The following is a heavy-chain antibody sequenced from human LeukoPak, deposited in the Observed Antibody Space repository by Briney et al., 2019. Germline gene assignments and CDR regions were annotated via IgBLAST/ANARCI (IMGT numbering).Heavy chain of an antibody. Sequence: SETLSLTCTVSGGSSSTYYWGWIRQPPGKGLEWIGYVSSNECTNYNPSLKSRVTILVDTSKNQFSLKLSSVTAADTAVYYCASGEKYSSSWYAFDIWGQGTMVTVSS. CDR3: ASGEKYSSSWYAFDI. CDR1: GGSSSTYY. CDR2: VSSNECT. J-gene: IGHJ3*02. D-gene: IGHD6-13*01. V-gene: IGHV4-59*01.